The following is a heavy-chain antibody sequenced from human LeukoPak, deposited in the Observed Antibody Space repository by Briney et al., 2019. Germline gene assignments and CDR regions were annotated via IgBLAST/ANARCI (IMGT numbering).Heavy chain of an antibody. Sequence: GGSLRLSCAASGFTFSSYAMHGVRQAPGKGLEWVAVISYDGSNKYYADSVKGRFSISRDNSKNTLYLQMNSLRAEDTAVYYCARDREQQLARWWFDPWGQGTLVTVSS. D-gene: IGHD6-13*01. CDR1: GFTFSSYA. V-gene: IGHV3-30*01. CDR3: ARDREQQLARWWFDP. CDR2: ISYDGSNK. J-gene: IGHJ5*02.